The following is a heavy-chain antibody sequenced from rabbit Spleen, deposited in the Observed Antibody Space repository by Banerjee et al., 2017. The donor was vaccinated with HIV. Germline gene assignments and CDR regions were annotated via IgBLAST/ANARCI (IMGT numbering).Heavy chain of an antibody. D-gene: IGHD1-1*01. J-gene: IGHJ4*01. CDR3: ARDPYTHVDGGADYFDL. CDR2: IYGGSGST. Sequence: QSLEESGGDLVKPGASLTLTCTASGFSFSSSYYMSWVRQAPGKRPEWIACIYGGSGSTWYASWATGRFTISKTSSTTVTLQMTSLTAADTATYFCARDPYTHVDGGADYFDLWGQGTLVTVS. CDR1: GFSFSSSYY. V-gene: IGHV1S40*01.